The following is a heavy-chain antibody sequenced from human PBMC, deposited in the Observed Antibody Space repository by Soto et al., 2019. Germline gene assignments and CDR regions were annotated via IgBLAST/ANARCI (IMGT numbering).Heavy chain of an antibody. CDR1: GGSFSGYY. J-gene: IGHJ4*02. CDR2: INHSGST. CDR3: SRGLDIVATIRRAGFDY. V-gene: IGHV4-34*01. Sequence: SETLSLTCAVYGGSFSGYYWSWIRQPPGKGLEWIGEINHSGSTNYNPSLKSRVTISVDTSKNQFSLKLSSVTAADTAVYYCSRGLDIVATIRRAGFDYWGQGTLVTVSS. D-gene: IGHD5-12*01.